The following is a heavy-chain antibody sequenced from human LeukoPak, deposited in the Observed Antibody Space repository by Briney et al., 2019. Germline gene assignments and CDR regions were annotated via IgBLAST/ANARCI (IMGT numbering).Heavy chain of an antibody. CDR2: IYYSGST. V-gene: IGHV4-30-4*01. D-gene: IGHD3-22*01. CDR1: GVSISSGDYY. CDR3: ARVNDSSGYSNYFDY. J-gene: IGHJ4*02. Sequence: SETLSLTCTVSGVSISSGDYYWSWIRQPPGKGLEWIGYIYYSGSTYYNPSLKSRITISVDTSKNQFSLKLSSVTAADTAVYYCARVNDSSGYSNYFDYWGQGTLVTVSS.